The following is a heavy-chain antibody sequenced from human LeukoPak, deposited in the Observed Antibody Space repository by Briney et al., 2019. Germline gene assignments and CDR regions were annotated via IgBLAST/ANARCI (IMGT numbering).Heavy chain of an antibody. Sequence: SGPTLVNPIQTLTLTCTFSGFSLSTSGVGVGWIRQPPGKALEWLALIYWDDDKRYSPSLKSRLTIAKDTSKNQVVLTMTNMDPVDTATYYCAHRRRAAGISYYYYMDVWGKGTTVTVSS. CDR1: GFSLSTSGVG. J-gene: IGHJ6*03. D-gene: IGHD6-13*01. V-gene: IGHV2-5*02. CDR3: AHRRRAAGISYYYYMDV. CDR2: IYWDDDK.